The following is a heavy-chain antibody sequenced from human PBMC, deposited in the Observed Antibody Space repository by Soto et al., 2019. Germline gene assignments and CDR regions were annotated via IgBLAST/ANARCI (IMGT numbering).Heavy chain of an antibody. CDR2: IYYSGST. CDR3: ARGPVDTAMQIWSVDL. J-gene: IGHJ2*01. CDR1: GGSINNDGYS. D-gene: IGHD5-18*01. V-gene: IGHV4-31*03. Sequence: QVQLQESGPRLVKPSQTLSLTCTVSGGSINNDGYSWNWLRQHPGKGLEWIGYIYYSGSTNYNPSVKSRVSMSMYTSSNQFSLKLTPVTAADTAVYYCARGPVDTAMQIWSVDLWGRASLVTAAS.